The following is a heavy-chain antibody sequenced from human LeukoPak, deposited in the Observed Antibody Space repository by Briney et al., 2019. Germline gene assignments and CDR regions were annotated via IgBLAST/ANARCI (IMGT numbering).Heavy chain of an antibody. Sequence: AASVKVSCKASGYTFTSYGISWVRQAPGQGLEWMGWISAYNGNTNYAQKLQGRVTMTTDTSTSTAYMELRSLRSDDTAVYYCARYQLDIVATIGMGGGPDYYGMDVWGQGTTVTVSS. CDR3: ARYQLDIVATIGMGGGPDYYGMDV. D-gene: IGHD5-12*01. V-gene: IGHV1-18*01. J-gene: IGHJ6*02. CDR2: ISAYNGNT. CDR1: GYTFTSYG.